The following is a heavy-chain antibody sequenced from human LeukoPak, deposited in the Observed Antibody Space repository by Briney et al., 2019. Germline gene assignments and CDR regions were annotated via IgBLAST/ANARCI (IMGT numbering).Heavy chain of an antibody. CDR3: ASPGYSSSWRFDY. CDR1: GFTFSRYW. D-gene: IGHD6-13*01. Sequence: PGGSLRLSCAASGFTFSRYWMHWVRQAPGKGLMWVSRISPDGSTTLYADSVKGRFTISRDNAKNTLYLQMNSLRAEDTAVYYCASPGYSSSWRFDYWGQGTLVTVSS. V-gene: IGHV3-74*03. CDR2: ISPDGSTT. J-gene: IGHJ4*02.